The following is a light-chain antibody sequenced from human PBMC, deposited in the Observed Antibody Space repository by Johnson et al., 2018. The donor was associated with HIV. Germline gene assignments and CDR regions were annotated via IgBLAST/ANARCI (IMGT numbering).Light chain of an antibody. CDR3: GTWDSSLSAGV. Sequence: QSVLTQPPSVSAAPGQKVTISCSGSSSNIGNNYVSWYQQLPGTAPKLLIYENNKRPPGIPDRFSCSKSGTSATLGITGLQTGDEADYYCGTWDSSLSAGVFGTGTKVTVL. CDR2: ENN. J-gene: IGLJ1*01. V-gene: IGLV1-51*02. CDR1: SSNIGNNY.